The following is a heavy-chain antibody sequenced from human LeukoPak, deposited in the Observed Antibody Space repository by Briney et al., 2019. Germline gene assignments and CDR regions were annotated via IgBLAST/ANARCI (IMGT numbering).Heavy chain of an antibody. CDR1: GGSISSYY. V-gene: IGHV4-59*08. CDR3: ARRLGRSSTGFDY. Sequence: SETLSLTCTVSGGSISSYYWSWIRQPPRKGLEWFGSIHYTGSSLENPSHKSPVTISVDTSKNQFSLKLSSVTASGTAVYYCARRLGRSSTGFDYWGQGTLVTVSS. CDR2: IHYTGSS. D-gene: IGHD1-1*01. J-gene: IGHJ4*02.